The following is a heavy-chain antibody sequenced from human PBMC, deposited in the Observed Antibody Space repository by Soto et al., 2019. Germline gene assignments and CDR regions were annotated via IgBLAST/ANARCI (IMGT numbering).Heavy chain of an antibody. CDR2: IATYNTNR. CDR1: GDTFTNFG. J-gene: IGHJ5*02. D-gene: IGHD6-13*01. CDR3: ARVGGSRSSWP. V-gene: IGHV1-18*01. Sequence: ASVKVSCKTSGDTFTNFGLSWVRQAPGQGLEWMGWIATYNTNRNYAQKFQGRLTLTTDTSTSTAYMELRSLRSDDTAVYYCARVGGSRSSWPWGQGTLVTVSS.